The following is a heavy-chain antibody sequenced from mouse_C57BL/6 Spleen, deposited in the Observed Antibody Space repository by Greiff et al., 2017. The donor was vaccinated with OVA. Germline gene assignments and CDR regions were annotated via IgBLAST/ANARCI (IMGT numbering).Heavy chain of an antibody. V-gene: IGHV5-17*01. CDR1: GFTFSDYG. CDR2: ISSGSSTI. CDR3: ANSWFAY. Sequence: DVKLVESGGGLVKPGGSLKLSCAASGFTFSDYGMHWVRQAPEKGLEWVAYISSGSSTIYYADTVKGRFTISRDNAKNTLFLQMTSLRSEDTAMYYCANSWFAYWGQGTLVTVSA. J-gene: IGHJ3*01. D-gene: IGHD1-3*01.